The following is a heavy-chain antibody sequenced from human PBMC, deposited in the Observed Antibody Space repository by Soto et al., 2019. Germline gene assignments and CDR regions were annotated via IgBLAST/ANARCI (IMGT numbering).Heavy chain of an antibody. D-gene: IGHD6-13*01. CDR3: ARKTAAVIAY. V-gene: IGHV4-59*01. CDR2: IYYSGST. J-gene: IGHJ4*02. CDR1: GGSISSYY. Sequence: SETLSLACTVSGGSISSYYWSWIRQPPGKGLEWIGYIYYSGSTNYNPSLMSRVTISVDTSKNQFSLKLSSVTAADTAVSYCARKTAAVIAYWGQGTLVTVS.